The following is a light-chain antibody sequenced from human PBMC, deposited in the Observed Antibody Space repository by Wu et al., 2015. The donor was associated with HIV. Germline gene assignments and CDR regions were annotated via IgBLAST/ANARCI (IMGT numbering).Light chain of an antibody. CDR3: QQYGSSPRYS. CDR2: AAS. Sequence: DIQMTQSPSSLSASVGDRVTITCRASQGISNFLAWYQQKPGKPPKVLIYAASTLQSGVPSRFSGSGSGTDFTLTISRLEPEDFAVYYCQQYGSSPRYSFGQGTKLEIK. J-gene: IGKJ2*03. V-gene: IGKV1-27*01. CDR1: QGISNF.